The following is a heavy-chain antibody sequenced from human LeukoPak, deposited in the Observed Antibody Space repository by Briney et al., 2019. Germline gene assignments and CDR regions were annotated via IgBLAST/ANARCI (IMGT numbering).Heavy chain of an antibody. Sequence: ASVKVSCKASGYTFTSYGISWVRQAPGQGLEWMGWISAYNGNTNYAQKLQGRVTTTTDTSTSTAYMELRSLRSDDTAVYYCAREGVVVVAATLPHYYYYGMDVWGQGTTVTVSS. CDR2: ISAYNGNT. CDR3: AREGVVVVAATLPHYYYYGMDV. J-gene: IGHJ6*02. V-gene: IGHV1-18*01. D-gene: IGHD2-15*01. CDR1: GYTFTSYG.